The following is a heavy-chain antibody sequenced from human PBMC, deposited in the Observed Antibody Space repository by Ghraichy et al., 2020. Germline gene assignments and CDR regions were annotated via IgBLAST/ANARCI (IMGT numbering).Heavy chain of an antibody. CDR2: INPNSGGT. D-gene: IGHD6-13*01. CDR1: GYTFTGYY. J-gene: IGHJ4*02. CDR3: ARGGSSSWKRGDYFDY. Sequence: ASVKVSCKASGYTFTGYYMHWVRQAPGQGLEWMGWINPNSGGTNYAQKFQGRVTMTRDTSISTAYMELSRLRSDDTAVYYCARGGSSSWKRGDYFDYWGQGTLVTVSS. V-gene: IGHV1-2*02.